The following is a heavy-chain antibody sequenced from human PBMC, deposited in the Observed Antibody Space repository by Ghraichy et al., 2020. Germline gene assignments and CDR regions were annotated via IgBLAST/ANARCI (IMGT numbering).Heavy chain of an antibody. D-gene: IGHD3-10*01. CDR2: ISGSGGTT. CDR1: GFTFSNYG. J-gene: IGHJ4*02. V-gene: IGHV3-23*01. CDR3: AKELWFGQRVFDS. Sequence: LSLTCAASGFTFSNYGMSWVRQAPGKGLEWVSTISGSGGTTNYADSVKGRFTISRDSSQNTLFLQMSSLRAEDTALYYCAKELWFGQRVFDSWGQGTLVTVSS.